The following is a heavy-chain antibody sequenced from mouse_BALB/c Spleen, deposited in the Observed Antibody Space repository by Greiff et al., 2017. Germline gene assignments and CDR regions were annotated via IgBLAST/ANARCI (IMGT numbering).Heavy chain of an antibody. J-gene: IGHJ1*01. CDR2: ISYSGST. D-gene: IGHD1-1*01. Sequence: EVQLVESGPGLVKPSQSLSLTCTVTGYSITSDYAWNWIRQFPGNKLEWMGYISYSGSTSYNPSLKSRISITRDTSKNQFFLQLNSVTTEDTATYYCARVEGIYYGSSYGYFEVWGAGTTVTVSS. V-gene: IGHV3-2*02. CDR1: GYSITSDYA. CDR3: ARVEGIYYGSSYGYFEV.